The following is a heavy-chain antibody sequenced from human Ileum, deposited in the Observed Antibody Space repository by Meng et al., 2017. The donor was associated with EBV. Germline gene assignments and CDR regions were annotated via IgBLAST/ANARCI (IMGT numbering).Heavy chain of an antibody. CDR1: GFTFSSYA. J-gene: IGHJ4*02. Sequence: QVNLVEPGGGLVQPGRSLRLSCAASGFTFSSYAMHWVRQAPGKGLEWVAVISYDESNKYYADSVKGRFTISRDNSKNTLYLQMNSLRAEDTAVYYCARDQSDYFDYWGQGTLVTVSS. CDR2: ISYDESNK. V-gene: IGHV3-30-3*01. CDR3: ARDQSDYFDY.